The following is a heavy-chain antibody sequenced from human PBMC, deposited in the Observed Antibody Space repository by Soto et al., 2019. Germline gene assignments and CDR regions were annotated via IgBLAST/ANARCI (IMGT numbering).Heavy chain of an antibody. J-gene: IGHJ6*02. CDR2: IYYSGST. CDR3: ARERITYYDFWSGPSHYGMDV. CDR1: GGSISSGDYY. D-gene: IGHD3-3*01. V-gene: IGHV4-30-4*01. Sequence: SETLSLTCTVSGGSISSGDYYWSWIRQPPGTGLEWIGYIYYSGSTYYNPSLKSRVTISVDTSKNQFSLKLSSVTAADTAVYYCARERITYYDFWSGPSHYGMDVWGQGTTVTVSS.